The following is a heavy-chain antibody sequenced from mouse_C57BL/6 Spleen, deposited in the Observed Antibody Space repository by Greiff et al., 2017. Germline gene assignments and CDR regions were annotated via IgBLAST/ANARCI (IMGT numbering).Heavy chain of an antibody. Sequence: EVMLVESGGGLVKPGGSLKLSCAASGFTFSSYAMSWVRQTPEKRLEWVATISDGGSYTYYPVNVKGRFTISRDNAKNNLYLQMSHLKSEDTAMYYCARVGSNLVPFAYWGQGTLVTVSA. D-gene: IGHD2-5*01. J-gene: IGHJ3*01. CDR2: ISDGGSYT. V-gene: IGHV5-4*03. CDR1: GFTFSSYA. CDR3: ARVGSNLVPFAY.